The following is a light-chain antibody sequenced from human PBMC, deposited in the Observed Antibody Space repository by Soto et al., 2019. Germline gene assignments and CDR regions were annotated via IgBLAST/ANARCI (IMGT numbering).Light chain of an antibody. Sequence: QSALTQPASVSGSPGQSITISCTGTSSDVGGYNYVSWCQQHPGKAPKLMIYDVSNRPSGVSNRFSGSKSGNTASLTISGLQAEDEADYYCSSYTSSSTPDVFGTGTKLTVL. V-gene: IGLV2-14*01. CDR1: SSDVGGYNY. J-gene: IGLJ1*01. CDR3: SSYTSSSTPDV. CDR2: DVS.